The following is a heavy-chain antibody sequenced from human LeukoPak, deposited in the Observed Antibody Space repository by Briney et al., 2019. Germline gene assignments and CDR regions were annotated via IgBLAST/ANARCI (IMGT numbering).Heavy chain of an antibody. Sequence: GGSLRLSCAASGFIFSSYGMHWVRQAPGKGLEWVAFIRYDGSNKYYADSVKGRFTISRDNSKNTLYLQMNSLRAEDTAVYYCASPNYYYDSSGYADAFDIWGQGTMVTVSS. CDR1: GFIFSSYG. CDR2: IRYDGSNK. J-gene: IGHJ3*02. CDR3: ASPNYYYDSSGYADAFDI. V-gene: IGHV3-30*02. D-gene: IGHD3-22*01.